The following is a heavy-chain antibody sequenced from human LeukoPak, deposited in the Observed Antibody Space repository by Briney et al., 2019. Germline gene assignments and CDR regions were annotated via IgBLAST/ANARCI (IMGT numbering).Heavy chain of an antibody. CDR1: GYTFTNYW. V-gene: IGHV5-51*01. Sequence: GDSLKISCEGFGYTFTNYWIDWVRQMPGKGLERMGVIYPGDSDIRYNPSFQGQVTISADKPISTVYLQWSSLKASDTAIYYCARNYYDSSGYSVALEYWGQGTLVTVSS. J-gene: IGHJ4*02. D-gene: IGHD3-22*01. CDR3: ARNYYDSSGYSVALEY. CDR2: IYPGDSDI.